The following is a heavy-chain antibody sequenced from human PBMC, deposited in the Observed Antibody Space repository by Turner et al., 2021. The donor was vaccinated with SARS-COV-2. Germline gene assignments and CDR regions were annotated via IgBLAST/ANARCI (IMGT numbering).Heavy chain of an antibody. CDR2: IYGGGST. Sequence: EVQLVESGGGLIQPGGSLRLSCAASGFTVSNNYMSWVRQAPGKGLEWVSVIYGGGSTYYADSVKGRFTISRDNSKNTLYLQMNSLRAEDTAVYYCARDGGGSGSYCYFDYWGQGTLVTVSS. CDR3: ARDGGGSGSYCYFDY. CDR1: GFTVSNNY. V-gene: IGHV3-53*01. D-gene: IGHD3-10*01. J-gene: IGHJ4*02.